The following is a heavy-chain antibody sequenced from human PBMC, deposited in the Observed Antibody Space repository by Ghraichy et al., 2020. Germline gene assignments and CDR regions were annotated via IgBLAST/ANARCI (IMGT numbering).Heavy chain of an antibody. J-gene: IGHJ4*02. CDR3: ARDRQGHSYGYSRPH. D-gene: IGHD5-18*01. Sequence: SQTLSLTCTVSGGSISSSSYYWGWIRQRPGKGLEWIGNFFYSADTYYNPSLKSRVTISLVSKNQFSQNLRFVTASDTGLYYCARDRQGHSYGYSRPHWGKGTMVTVSS. CDR1: GGSISSSSYY. CDR2: FFYSADT. V-gene: IGHV4-39*07.